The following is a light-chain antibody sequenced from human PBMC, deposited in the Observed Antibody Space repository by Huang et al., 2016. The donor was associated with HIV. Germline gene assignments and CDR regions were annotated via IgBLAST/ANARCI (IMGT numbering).Light chain of an antibody. J-gene: IGKJ2*01. CDR2: GAS. V-gene: IGKV3-15*01. Sequence: EIVMTQSPTTLSVSPGERATLSCRASQSVGSDLAWYQQKPGQAPRLLIYGASTTATGIPARFSGSGSETEVTLTISSLQSEDFAVYYCQQYNNWPPMYTFGQGTKLEIK. CDR3: QQYNNWPPMYT. CDR1: QSVGSD.